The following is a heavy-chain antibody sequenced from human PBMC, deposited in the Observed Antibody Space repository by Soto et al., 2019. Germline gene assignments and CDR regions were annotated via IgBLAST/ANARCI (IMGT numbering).Heavy chain of an antibody. CDR3: ANNRFRRGDYVDIFGPHPNFQH. CDR2: ISGSGGST. CDR1: GFTFSSYA. D-gene: IGHD4-17*01. J-gene: IGHJ1*01. V-gene: IGHV3-23*01. Sequence: GGSLRLSCAASGFTFSSYAMSWVRQAPGKGLEWVSAISGSGGSTYYADSVKGRFTISRDNSKNTLYLQMNSLRAEDTAVYYCANNRFRRGDYVDIFGPHPNFQHWGQGTLVTVSS.